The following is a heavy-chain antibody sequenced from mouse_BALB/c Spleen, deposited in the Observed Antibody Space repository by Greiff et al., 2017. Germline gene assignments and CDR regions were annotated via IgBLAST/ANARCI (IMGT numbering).Heavy chain of an antibody. CDR3: ARHKPRTGAMDY. CDR2: ISNGGGST. Sequence: EVKLVESGGGLVQPGGSLKLSCAASGFTFSSYTMSWVRQTPEKRLEWVAYISNGGGSTYYPDTVKGRFTISRDNAKNTLYLQMSSLKSEDTAMYYCARHKPRTGAMDYWGQGTSVTVSS. V-gene: IGHV5-12-2*01. CDR1: GFTFSSYT. J-gene: IGHJ4*01.